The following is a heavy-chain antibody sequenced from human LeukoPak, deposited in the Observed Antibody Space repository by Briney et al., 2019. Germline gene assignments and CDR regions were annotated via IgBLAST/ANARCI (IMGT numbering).Heavy chain of an antibody. CDR1: GGTFSSYA. CDR2: IIPIFGTA. CDR3: ARDLPSSWRFDY. D-gene: IGHD6-13*01. J-gene: IGHJ4*02. V-gene: IGHV1-69*05. Sequence: SVKVSCKASGGTFSSYAISWVRQAPGQGLEWMGRIIPIFGTANYAQKLQGRVTITTDESTSTAYMELSSLRSEDTAVYYCARDLPSSWRFDYWGQGTLVTVSS.